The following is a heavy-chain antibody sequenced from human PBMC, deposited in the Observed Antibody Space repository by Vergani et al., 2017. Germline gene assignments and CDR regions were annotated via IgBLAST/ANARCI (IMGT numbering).Heavy chain of an antibody. CDR3: ASSNWNHVRPIYAFDI. Sequence: QVQLVQSGAEVKKPGASVKVSCKASGYTFTGYYMHWVRQAPGQGLEWMGWINPNSGGTKYAQKFQGRVTMTRDTSISTAYMELSRLRSDDTAVYYCASSNWNHVRPIYAFDIWGQGTMVTVSS. J-gene: IGHJ3*02. V-gene: IGHV1-2*02. CDR2: INPNSGGT. CDR1: GYTFTGYY. D-gene: IGHD1-14*01.